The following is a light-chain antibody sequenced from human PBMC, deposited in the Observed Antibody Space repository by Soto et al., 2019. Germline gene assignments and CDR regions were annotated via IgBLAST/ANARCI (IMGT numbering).Light chain of an antibody. CDR2: DAS. V-gene: IGKV3-11*01. J-gene: IGKJ4*01. CDR3: QQRSNWPLA. CDR1: QSVSSY. Sequence: EIVLTQSPATLSLSPGERATLSCRASQSVSSYLAWYQQEPGQAPRLLIYDASNRATGIPARFSGSGSVTDFTLTISSLEPEDFAVYYCQQRSNWPLAFGGGTKVEIK.